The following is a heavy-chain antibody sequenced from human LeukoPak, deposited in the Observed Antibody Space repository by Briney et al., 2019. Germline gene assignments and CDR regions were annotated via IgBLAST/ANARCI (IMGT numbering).Heavy chain of an antibody. CDR2: ISSGSNYI. Sequence: GGSLRLSCAASGFTFSSFSMDWVRQAPGKGLEWVSSISSGSNYIYYADSVKGRFTISRDNAKNSLYLQMNSLRAEDTAVYYCARVIQHWGQGTLVTVSS. J-gene: IGHJ1*01. CDR3: ARVIQH. V-gene: IGHV3-21*01. CDR1: GFTFSSFS.